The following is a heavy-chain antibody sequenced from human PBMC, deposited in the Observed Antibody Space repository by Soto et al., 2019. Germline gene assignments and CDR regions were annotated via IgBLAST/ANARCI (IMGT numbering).Heavy chain of an antibody. CDR1: GYTFINYG. Sequence: QVQLVQSGTEVKKPGASVKVSCKASGYTFINYGISWVRQAPGQGLEWMGWISGYNGYTGYAEKFQGRVTMTTDTSTSTAYMEVRSLKSDDTAVYYCARAWFGELSRFDPWGQGTLVTVYS. CDR2: ISGYNGYT. D-gene: IGHD3-10*01. V-gene: IGHV1-18*01. J-gene: IGHJ5*02. CDR3: ARAWFGELSRFDP.